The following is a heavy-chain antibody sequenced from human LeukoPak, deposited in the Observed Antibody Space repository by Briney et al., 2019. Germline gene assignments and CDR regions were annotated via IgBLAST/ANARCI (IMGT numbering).Heavy chain of an antibody. D-gene: IGHD4-17*01. Sequence: SVKVSCKASGGTFSSYATSWVRQAPGQGGEWMGGIIPIFGTANYAQKFQGRVTIPAEESTSTAYMELSSLRSEDTGVYYCARDWRYGDYAGDNWFDPGGEGTLVPVSS. J-gene: IGHJ5*02. CDR2: IIPIFGTA. V-gene: IGHV1-69*13. CDR1: GGTFSSYA. CDR3: ARDWRYGDYAGDNWFDP.